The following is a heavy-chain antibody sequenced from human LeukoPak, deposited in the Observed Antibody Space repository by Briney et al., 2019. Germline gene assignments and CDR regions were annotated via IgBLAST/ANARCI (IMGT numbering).Heavy chain of an antibody. V-gene: IGHV3-23*01. J-gene: IGHJ4*02. CDR3: ATLYGSGSYYNAY. CDR2: ISGSGGST. D-gene: IGHD3-10*01. Sequence: GGSLRLSCAASGFTFSSYAMSWVRQAPGKGLEWVSAISGSGGSTYYADSVKGRFTISRDNSKNTLYLQMNSLRAEDTAVYYCATLYGSGSYYNAYWGQGTLVTVSS. CDR1: GFTFSSYA.